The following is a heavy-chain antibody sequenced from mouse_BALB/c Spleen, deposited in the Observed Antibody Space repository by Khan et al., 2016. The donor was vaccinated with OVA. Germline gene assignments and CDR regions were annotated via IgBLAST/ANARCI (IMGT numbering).Heavy chain of an antibody. V-gene: IGHV2-2*02. D-gene: IGHD2-4*01. CDR3: ARNYDYDEGLAY. CDR1: GFSLTNYG. CDR2: IWSGGST. J-gene: IGHJ3*01. Sequence: QVQLKESGPGLVQPSQSLSITCTVSGFSLTNYGVHWVRQSPGKGLEWLGVIWSGGSTDYNEAFISRLSISKDNSTSQVFFKMNSLQANDTAIYYCARNYDYDEGLAYWGKGTLVTVSA.